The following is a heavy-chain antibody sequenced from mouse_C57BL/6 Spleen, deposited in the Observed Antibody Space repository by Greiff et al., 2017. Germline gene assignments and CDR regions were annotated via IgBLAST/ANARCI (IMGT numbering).Heavy chain of an antibody. D-gene: IGHD1-1*01. V-gene: IGHV1-67*01. J-gene: IGHJ3*01. CDR3: GITTVVDSFAY. CDR2: ISTYYGDA. Sequence: QVQLQQSGPELVRPGVSVKISCKGSGYTFTDYAMPWVKQSHAKSLEWIGVISTYYGDASYNQKFKDKATMTVDKSSSTAYMELARLSSEDSAVYYCGITTVVDSFAYWGQGTLVTVSA. CDR1: GYTFTDYA.